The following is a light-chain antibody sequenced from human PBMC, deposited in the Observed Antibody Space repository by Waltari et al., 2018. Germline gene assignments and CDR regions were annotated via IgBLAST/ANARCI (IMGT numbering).Light chain of an antibody. CDR2: LGS. Sequence: DIEMTQSPLSLPVTPGEPASISCRASQSLLYGNGFNYVDWYLQKPGQSPQLLIYLGSNRDTGVSDRFSGSGSGTDFTLKISRVEAGDFGLYYCMQGLQNPYTFGRGTKLEIK. J-gene: IGKJ2*01. V-gene: IGKV2-28*01. CDR1: QSLLYGNGFNY. CDR3: MQGLQNPYT.